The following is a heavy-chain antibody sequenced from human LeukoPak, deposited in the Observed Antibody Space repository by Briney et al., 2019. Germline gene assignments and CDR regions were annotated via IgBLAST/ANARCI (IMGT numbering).Heavy chain of an antibody. V-gene: IGHV3-74*01. Sequence: PGGSLRLSCAASGFTFSSYWMHWVRQAPGRGLVWVSRISSDGSSTIYADSVKGRFTISRDNAKNTLYLQMSSLRAEDTAVYYCARDWGGYGPTSHDYWGQGTLVTVSS. D-gene: IGHD3-16*01. CDR3: ARDWGGYGPTSHDY. CDR1: GFTFSSYW. J-gene: IGHJ4*02. CDR2: ISSDGSST.